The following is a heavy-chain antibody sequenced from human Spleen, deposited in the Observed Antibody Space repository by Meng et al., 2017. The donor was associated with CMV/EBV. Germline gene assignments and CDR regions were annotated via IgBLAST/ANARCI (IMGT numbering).Heavy chain of an antibody. CDR1: GGSFSDYY. J-gene: IGHJ4*02. D-gene: IGHD3-9*01. V-gene: IGHV4-34*01. CDR2: IDHSGST. Sequence: SQTLSLTCAVYGGSFSDYYWTWIRQPPGKGLEWIGEIDHSGSTNYNSSLKSRVTISADKSISTAYLQWSSLKASDTAMYYCARAAQITSYDILTGPYYFDYWGQGTLVTVSS. CDR3: ARAAQITSYDILTGPYYFDY.